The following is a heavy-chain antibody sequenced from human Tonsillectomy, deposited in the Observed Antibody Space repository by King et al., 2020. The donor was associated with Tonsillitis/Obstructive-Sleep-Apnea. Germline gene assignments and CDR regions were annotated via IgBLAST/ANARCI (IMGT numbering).Heavy chain of an antibody. CDR2: ITTYNGNT. CDR1: GYTFINYG. Sequence: VQLVESGAEVKMPGASVKVSCKTSGYTFINYGITWVRQAPGQGLEWMGWITTYNGNTNYAQKLQGRVTMTTDTSTSTAYMELSSLRSDDTAVYYCAGSISRRWYFQPFNYWGQGTLVTVSS. D-gene: IGHD6-13*01. V-gene: IGHV1-18*01. J-gene: IGHJ4*02. CDR3: AGSISRRWYFQPFNY.